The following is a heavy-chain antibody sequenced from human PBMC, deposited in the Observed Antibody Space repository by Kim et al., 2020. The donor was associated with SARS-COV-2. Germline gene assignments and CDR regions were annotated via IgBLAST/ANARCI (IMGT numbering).Heavy chain of an antibody. CDR1: GGSFSGYY. J-gene: IGHJ5*02. V-gene: IGHV4-34*01. Sequence: SETLSLTCAVYGGSFSGYYWSWIRQPPGKGLEWIGEINHSGSTNYNPSLKSRVTISVDTPKNQFSLKLSSVTAADTAVYYCATSSGYSSNWFDPWGQGTLVTVSS. CDR2: INHSGST. CDR3: ATSSGYSSNWFDP. D-gene: IGHD3-22*01.